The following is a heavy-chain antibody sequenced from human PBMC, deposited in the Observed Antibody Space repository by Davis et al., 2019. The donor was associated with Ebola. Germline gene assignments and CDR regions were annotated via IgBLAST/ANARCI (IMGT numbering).Heavy chain of an antibody. J-gene: IGHJ4*02. CDR2: IRGKASRGTT. CDR1: GFTFGDYG. CDR3: SRGGGSYHTDDY. V-gene: IGHV3-49*04. Sequence: GGSLRLSCNTSGFTFGDYGINWVRQAPGKGLEWVGFIRGKASRGTTAYAASVKGRFTIYRDDSKNTAYLQMNSLKPEETAVYYCSRGGGSYHTDDYWGQGTLVTVSS. D-gene: IGHD1-26*01.